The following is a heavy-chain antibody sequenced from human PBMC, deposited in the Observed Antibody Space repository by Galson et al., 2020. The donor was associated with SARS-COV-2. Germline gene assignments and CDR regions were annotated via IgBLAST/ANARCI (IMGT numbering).Heavy chain of an antibody. D-gene: IGHD3-10*01. CDR2: ISYDGSNK. CDR1: GFTFSSYA. J-gene: IGHJ4*02. CDR3: ARAKHYGSGSYYPLIDY. Sequence: GGSLRLSCAASGFTFSSYAMHWVRQAPGKGLEWVAVISYDGSNKYYADSVKGRFTISRDNSKNTLYLQMNSLRAEDTAVYYCARAKHYGSGSYYPLIDYWGQGTLVTVSS. V-gene: IGHV3-30-3*01.